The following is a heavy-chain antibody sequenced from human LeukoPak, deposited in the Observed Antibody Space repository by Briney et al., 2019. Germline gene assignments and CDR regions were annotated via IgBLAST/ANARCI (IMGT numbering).Heavy chain of an antibody. CDR2: ISVSGGST. CDR1: GFTFSKYA. J-gene: IGHJ4*02. CDR3: AKSNYFDSGGYYFFDY. V-gene: IGHV3-23*01. Sequence: GGSLRLSCAASGFTFSKYAMSWVRQAPGKGLEWVSGISVSGGSTNYADSVKGRFTISRDNSKDTLYLQMNSLRAEDTAVYYCAKSNYFDSGGYYFFDYWGQGTLVTVSS. D-gene: IGHD3-22*01.